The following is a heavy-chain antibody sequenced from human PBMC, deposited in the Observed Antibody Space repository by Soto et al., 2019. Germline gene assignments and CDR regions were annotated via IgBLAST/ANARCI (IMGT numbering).Heavy chain of an antibody. CDR2: ISWNSGSI. CDR1: GFTFDDYA. CDR3: AKGSGYYTGKGDWFDP. J-gene: IGHJ5*02. D-gene: IGHD3-3*01. V-gene: IGHV3-9*01. Sequence: SGGSLRLSCAASGFTFDDYAMHWVRQAPGKGLEWVSGISWNSGSIGYADSVKGRFTISRDNAKNSLYLQMNSLRAEDTALYYCAKGSGYYTGKGDWFDPWGQGTLVTVSS.